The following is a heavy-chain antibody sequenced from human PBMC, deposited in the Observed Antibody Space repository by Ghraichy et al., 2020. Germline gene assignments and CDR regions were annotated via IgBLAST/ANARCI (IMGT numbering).Heavy chain of an antibody. J-gene: IGHJ6*03. CDR1: GFTFSSFA. V-gene: IGHV3-23*01. Sequence: LSLTCVASGFTFSSFAMTWVRQAPGRGLEWVSGISASGAGTYSAGAVEGRFTISRDNSKNTLYLQMSSLRAEDTAVYYCAKLGVATINYYYYMDVWGRGTTVTVSS. D-gene: IGHD5-24*01. CDR2: ISASGAGT. CDR3: AKLGVATINYYYYMDV.